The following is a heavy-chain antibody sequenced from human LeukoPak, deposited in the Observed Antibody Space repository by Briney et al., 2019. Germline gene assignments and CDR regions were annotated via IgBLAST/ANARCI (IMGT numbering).Heavy chain of an antibody. J-gene: IGHJ4*02. D-gene: IGHD3-22*01. V-gene: IGHV3-53*01. CDR1: GFTFSSYS. CDR3: AREASYDPYFDY. Sequence: GGSLRLSCAASGFTFSSYSMNWVRQAPGKGLEWVSVIYSGGSTYYADSVKGRFTISRDNSKNTLYLQMNSLRAEDTAVYYCAREASYDPYFDYWGQGTLVTVSS. CDR2: IYSGGST.